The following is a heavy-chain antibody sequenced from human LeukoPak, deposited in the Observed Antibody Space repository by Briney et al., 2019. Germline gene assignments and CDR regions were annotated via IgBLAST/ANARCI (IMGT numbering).Heavy chain of an antibody. CDR1: GFTFSNYW. D-gene: IGHD3-10*01. CDR3: AKGWNYYGSGSYYDSWGY. CDR2: INSDGINT. V-gene: IGHV3-74*01. Sequence: GGSLRLSCAASGFTFSNYWMHWVRQAPGKGLVWVSRINSDGINTSYADSVKGRFTISRDNAKNTLNLQMNSLRAEDTAVYYCAKGWNYYGSGSYYDSWGYWGQGTLVTVSS. J-gene: IGHJ4*02.